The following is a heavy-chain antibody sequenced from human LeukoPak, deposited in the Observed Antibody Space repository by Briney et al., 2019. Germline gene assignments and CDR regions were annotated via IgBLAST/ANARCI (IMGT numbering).Heavy chain of an antibody. CDR2: ISGSGGST. D-gene: IGHD4-17*01. V-gene: IGHV3-23*01. J-gene: IGHJ4*02. CDR3: ANSETTVKRGGFDY. Sequence: GGSLRLSCAASGFTFSSCAMSWVRQAPGKGLEWVSAISGSGGSTYYADSVKGRFTISRDNSKNTLYLQMNSLRAEDTAVYYCANSETTVKRGGFDYWGQGTLVTVSS. CDR1: GFTFSSCA.